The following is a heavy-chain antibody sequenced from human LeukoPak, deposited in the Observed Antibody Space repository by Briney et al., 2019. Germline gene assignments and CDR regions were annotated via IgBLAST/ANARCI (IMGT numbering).Heavy chain of an antibody. D-gene: IGHD1-20*01. J-gene: IGHJ4*02. Sequence: SETLSLTCTVSGGSISSYYWSWIRQPAGKGLAWIGRIYTSGSTNYNPTLKSRVTMSVDTSKNQFSLKLSSVTAADTAVYYCARFNFYNRNADGRFDYWGQGTLVTVSS. CDR3: ARFNFYNRNADGRFDY. CDR2: IYTSGST. CDR1: GGSISSYY. V-gene: IGHV4-4*07.